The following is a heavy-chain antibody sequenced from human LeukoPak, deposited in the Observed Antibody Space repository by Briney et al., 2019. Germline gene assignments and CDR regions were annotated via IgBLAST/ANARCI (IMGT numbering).Heavy chain of an antibody. V-gene: IGHV3-23*01. CDR2: IRGSGGST. CDR3: AKSSRYSSSFVAFDI. J-gene: IGHJ3*02. CDR1: GFTFSSYA. D-gene: IGHD6-13*01. Sequence: GGSLRLSYAASGFTFSSYAMSWVRQAPGKGLEWVSAIRGSGGSTYYADSVKGRFTISRDNSKNTLYLRMNSLRAEDTAVYYCAKSSRYSSSFVAFDIWGQGTMVTVSS.